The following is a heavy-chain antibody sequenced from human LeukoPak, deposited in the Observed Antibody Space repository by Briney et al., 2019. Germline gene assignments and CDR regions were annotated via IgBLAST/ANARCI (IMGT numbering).Heavy chain of an antibody. CDR3: AKKQLFFAFDI. J-gene: IGHJ3*02. D-gene: IGHD6-6*01. Sequence: GGSLRLSCAASGFTFSSYGMHWVRQAPGKGLEWVAFIRYEGSNKYYADSVKGRFTISRDNSKNTLYLQMNSLRAGDTAVYYCAKKQLFFAFDIWGQGTMVTVSS. CDR1: GFTFSSYG. V-gene: IGHV3-30*02. CDR2: IRYEGSNK.